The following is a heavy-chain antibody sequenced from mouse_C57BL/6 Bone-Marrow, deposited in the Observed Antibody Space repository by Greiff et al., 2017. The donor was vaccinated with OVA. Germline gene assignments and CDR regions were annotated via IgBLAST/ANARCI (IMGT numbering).Heavy chain of an antibody. CDR2: ISNGGGST. CDR3: ARRNYSNYDWYFDV. J-gene: IGHJ1*03. CDR1: GFTFSDYY. Sequence: DVHLVESGGGLVQPGGSLKLSCAASGFTFSDYYMYWVRQTPEKRLEWVAYISNGGGSTYYPDTVKGRFTISRDNAKNTLYLQMSRLKSEDTAMYYCARRNYSNYDWYFDVWGTGTTVTVSS. V-gene: IGHV5-12*01. D-gene: IGHD2-5*01.